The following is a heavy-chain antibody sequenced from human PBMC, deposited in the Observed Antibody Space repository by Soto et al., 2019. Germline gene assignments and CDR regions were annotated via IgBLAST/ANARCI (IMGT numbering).Heavy chain of an antibody. CDR2: IYSGGST. CDR3: ARAADYGGNSDEVDY. Sequence: EVQLVESGGGLIQPGGSLRLSCAASGFTVSSNYMSWVRQAPGKGLEWVSVIYSGGSTYYADSVKGRFPISRDNSKNTLYLQMNSLRAEDTAVYYCARAADYGGNSDEVDYWGQGTLVTVSS. D-gene: IGHD4-17*01. J-gene: IGHJ4*02. V-gene: IGHV3-53*01. CDR1: GFTVSSNY.